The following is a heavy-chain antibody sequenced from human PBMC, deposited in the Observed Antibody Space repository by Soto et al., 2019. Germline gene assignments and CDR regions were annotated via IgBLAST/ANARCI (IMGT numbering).Heavy chain of an antibody. CDR1: GGTFSSYA. J-gene: IGHJ4*02. D-gene: IGHD1-7*01. Sequence: QVQLVQSGAEVKKPGSSVKVSCKTSGGTFSSYAITWMRQAPGQGPERMGGIIPILATANYAQKFQGRVTITADEFTSTAYMELRSLISEDTAVYYCARSGSHFYDGTDFYPSRFDSWCQGTLVTVAS. V-gene: IGHV1-69*01. CDR3: ARSGSHFYDGTDFYPSRFDS. CDR2: IIPILATA.